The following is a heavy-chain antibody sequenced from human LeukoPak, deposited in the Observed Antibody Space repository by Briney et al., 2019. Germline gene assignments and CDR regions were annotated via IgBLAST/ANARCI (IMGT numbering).Heavy chain of an antibody. Sequence: PGGSLRLSCAASGLTFSSYAMSWVRQAPGKGLEWVSAISGSGGSTYYAGSVKGRFTISRDNSKNTLYLQMNSLRAEDTAVYYCAKGVRVCSSTSCLPLKYYYYGMDVWGQGTTVTVSS. J-gene: IGHJ6*02. V-gene: IGHV3-23*01. CDR2: ISGSGGST. CDR3: AKGVRVCSSTSCLPLKYYYYGMDV. D-gene: IGHD2-2*01. CDR1: GLTFSSYA.